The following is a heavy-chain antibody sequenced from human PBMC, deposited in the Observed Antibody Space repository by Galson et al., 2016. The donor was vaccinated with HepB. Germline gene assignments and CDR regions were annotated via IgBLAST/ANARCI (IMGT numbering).Heavy chain of an antibody. D-gene: IGHD3-16*01. Sequence: SLRLSCAASGFTFNDYSLAWIRQAPGKGLEWISYISRSGSDTIYADSVKGRFTISRDNAKKSLYLQMNSLRVEDTAAFYCARVGGEWPLEYWGQGTLVTVSS. CDR3: ARVGGEWPLEY. CDR1: GFTFNDYS. V-gene: IGHV3-11*06. CDR2: ISRSGSDT. J-gene: IGHJ4*02.